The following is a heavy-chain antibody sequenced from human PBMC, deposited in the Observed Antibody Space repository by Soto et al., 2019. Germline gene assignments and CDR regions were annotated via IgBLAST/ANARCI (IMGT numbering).Heavy chain of an antibody. Sequence: GSLRLSCAASGFTFSSYGMHWVRQAPGKGLEWVAVISYDGSNKYYADSVKGRFTISRDNSKNTLYLQMGSLRAEDMAVYYCARDGEPAATMCYYYYMDVWGKGTTVTVSS. CDR1: GFTFSSYG. D-gene: IGHD2-2*01. CDR2: ISYDGSNK. CDR3: ARDGEPAATMCYYYYMDV. J-gene: IGHJ6*03. V-gene: IGHV3-30*03.